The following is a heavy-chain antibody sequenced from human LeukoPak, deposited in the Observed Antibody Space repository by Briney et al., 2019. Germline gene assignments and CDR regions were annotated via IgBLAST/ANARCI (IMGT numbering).Heavy chain of an antibody. D-gene: IGHD6-19*01. CDR2: IIPILGIA. CDR3: ARGEGSGWYLSFDY. V-gene: IGHV1-69*02. J-gene: IGHJ4*02. Sequence: SVKVSCKASGGTFSSYTISWVRQAPGQGLEWMGRIIPILGIANYAQKFQGRVTITADNSTSTAYMELSSLRSEDTAVYYCARGEGSGWYLSFDYWGQGTLVTVSS. CDR1: GGTFSSYT.